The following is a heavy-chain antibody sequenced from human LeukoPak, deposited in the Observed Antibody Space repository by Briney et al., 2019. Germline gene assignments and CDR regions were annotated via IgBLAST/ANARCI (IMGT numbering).Heavy chain of an antibody. Sequence: GRSLRLSCAASGFTFSSYGMHWVRQAPGKGLEWVAVISYDGSNKYYADSVKGRFTISRDNSKNTLYLQMNSLRAEDTAVYYCAKDPSSVAPAAKTLYYYYGMDVWGKGTTVTVSS. D-gene: IGHD2-2*01. V-gene: IGHV3-30*18. J-gene: IGHJ6*04. CDR3: AKDPSSVAPAAKTLYYYYGMDV. CDR2: ISYDGSNK. CDR1: GFTFSSYG.